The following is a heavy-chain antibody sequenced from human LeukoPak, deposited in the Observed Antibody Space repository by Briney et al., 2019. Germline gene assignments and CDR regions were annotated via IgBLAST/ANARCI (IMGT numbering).Heavy chain of an antibody. CDR1: GFSFRNYA. J-gene: IGHJ4*02. Sequence: GGSLRLSCAVSGFSFRNYAMSWVRQAPGRGLEGVSGIGRRGDATYYADSVKGRFTISRDNYRNTLYLQMNSLRAEDTAVYYCAKSLRNRIAVAGTDYWGQGTLVTVSS. CDR2: IGRRGDAT. V-gene: IGHV3-23*01. CDR3: AKSLRNRIAVAGTDY. D-gene: IGHD6-19*01.